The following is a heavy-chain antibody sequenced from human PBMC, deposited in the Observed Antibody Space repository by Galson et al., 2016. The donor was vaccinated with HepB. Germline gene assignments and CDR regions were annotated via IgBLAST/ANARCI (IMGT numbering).Heavy chain of an antibody. V-gene: IGHV4-59*02. CDR1: GGSVYNYY. Sequence: TLSLTCSVSGGSVYNYYWSWVQQPPGKRLEWIGYVYYKGNTYYNAAFESRATLSVDTPRNQFFLRLRSVAAADTAVYYCVRDQGKVFDYWGQGVLVTVSS. D-gene: IGHD3-10*01. J-gene: IGHJ4*02. CDR2: VYYKGNT. CDR3: VRDQGKVFDY.